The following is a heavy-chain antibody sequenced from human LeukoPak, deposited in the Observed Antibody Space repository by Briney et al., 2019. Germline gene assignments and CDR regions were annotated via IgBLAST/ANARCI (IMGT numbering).Heavy chain of an antibody. CDR3: AREGRSGSYLGSFDP. Sequence: GGSLRLSCAASGFTFSDYYMSWIRQAPGRGLEWVSYISTSVTYTEYADSVKGRFTISRDNAKNSLYLQMNSLRAEDTAVYYCAREGRSGSYLGSFDPWGQGTLVTVSS. J-gene: IGHJ5*02. D-gene: IGHD1-26*01. CDR1: GFTFSDYY. CDR2: ISTSVTYT. V-gene: IGHV3-11*05.